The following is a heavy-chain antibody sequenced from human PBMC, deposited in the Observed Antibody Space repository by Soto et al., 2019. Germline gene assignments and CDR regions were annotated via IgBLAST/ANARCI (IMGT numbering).Heavy chain of an antibody. V-gene: IGHV3-74*01. J-gene: IGHJ4*02. CDR3: TRVHPAYAEPDDY. Sequence: GGSLRLSCAASGFTFSNYWMHWVRQAPGKGLVWVSRINSDGSGTTYADSVKGRFTISRDNAKNTLYLQMNSLRAEDTAVYYCTRVHPAYAEPDDYWGQGTLVTVSS. CDR1: GFTFSNYW. CDR2: INSDGSGT. D-gene: IGHD4-17*01.